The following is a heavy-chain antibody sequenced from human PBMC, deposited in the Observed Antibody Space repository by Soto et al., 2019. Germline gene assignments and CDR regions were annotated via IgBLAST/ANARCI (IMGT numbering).Heavy chain of an antibody. J-gene: IGHJ6*02. D-gene: IGHD2-8*01. Sequence: QVQLVQSGAEVKKPGSSVTVSCKASGGTFGNSAVSWVRQAPGHGLEWMGGIIPIFRTPDYAQKFQGRVTMTADESTSTGYMELTSLRSADTAVYYCARDNDRQQLGGYYYYGIEVWGQGTTVTVSS. CDR2: IIPIFRTP. CDR1: GGTFGNSA. CDR3: ARDNDRQQLGGYYYYGIEV. V-gene: IGHV1-69*12.